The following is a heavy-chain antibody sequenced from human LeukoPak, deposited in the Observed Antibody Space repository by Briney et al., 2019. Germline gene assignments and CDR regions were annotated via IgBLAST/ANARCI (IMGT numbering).Heavy chain of an antibody. V-gene: IGHV3-30*02. Sequence: PGGSLRLSCAASGFTFSNYGMHWVRQAPGKGLEWVAIIWYDGSNKYYADSVKGRFTISRDNSKNTLYLQMNSLRAEDTAVYYCAKDYHSYCGGDCYHFDYWGQGTLVTVSS. J-gene: IGHJ4*02. CDR1: GFTFSNYG. D-gene: IGHD2-21*01. CDR2: IWYDGSNK. CDR3: AKDYHSYCGGDCYHFDY.